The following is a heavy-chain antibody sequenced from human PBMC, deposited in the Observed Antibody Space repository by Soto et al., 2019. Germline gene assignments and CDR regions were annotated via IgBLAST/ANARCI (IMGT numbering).Heavy chain of an antibody. CDR2: IYHTGST. CDR1: GGSISTVGHY. J-gene: IGHJ4*02. D-gene: IGHD1-1*01. Sequence: PSETLSLTCSVSGGSISTVGHYWPWIRQPPGKGLEWFGSIYHTGSTYYSKSLRSRLTMSVDTSKSQFSLRLSSVTAADTAVYYCARATGTLRSRNCDYWGQGSLVTVSS. V-gene: IGHV4-31*03. CDR3: ARATGTLRSRNCDY.